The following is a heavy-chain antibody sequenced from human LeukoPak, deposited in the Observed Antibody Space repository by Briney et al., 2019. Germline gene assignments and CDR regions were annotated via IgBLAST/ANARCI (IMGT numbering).Heavy chain of an antibody. Sequence: SETLSLTCAVSGYSISSGYYWGWIRQPPGKGLEWIGSIYHSGSTYYNPSLKSRVTISVDTSKNQFSLKLSSVTAADTVVYYCARLAAQGGYWGQGTLVTVSS. J-gene: IGHJ4*02. CDR1: GYSISSGYY. V-gene: IGHV4-38-2*01. CDR2: IYHSGST. D-gene: IGHD6-13*01. CDR3: ARLAAQGGY.